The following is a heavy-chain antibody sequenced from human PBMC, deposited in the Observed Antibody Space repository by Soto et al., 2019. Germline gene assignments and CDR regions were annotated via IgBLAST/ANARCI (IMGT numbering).Heavy chain of an antibody. D-gene: IGHD1-26*01. CDR2: ISSNGGST. J-gene: IGHJ4*02. CDR3: VKEKYSGSYPY. CDR1: GFTFSSYA. V-gene: IGHV3-23*01. Sequence: EVQLLESGGGLVQPGGSLRLSCAASGFTFSSYAMSWVRQAPGKGLEWVSAISSNGGSTYYADSVKGRFTISRDNSKNTLYLQMSSLRAEDTAVYYCVKEKYSGSYPYWGQGTLVTVSS.